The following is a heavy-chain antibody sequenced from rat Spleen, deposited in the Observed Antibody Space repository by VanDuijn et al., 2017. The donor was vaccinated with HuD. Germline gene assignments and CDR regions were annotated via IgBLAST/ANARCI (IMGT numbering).Heavy chain of an antibody. CDR3: TTSDDGSYYYDVMDA. J-gene: IGHJ4*01. CDR1: GFTFSDYN. Sequence: EVQLVESGGGLVQPGRSLKLSCAASGFTFSDYNMAWVRQAPKKGLEWVATISYDGSSTYYRDSVKGRLTISRDNAKSTLYLQMDSLRSEDTATYYCTTSDDGSYYYDVMDAWGQGASVTVSS. D-gene: IGHD1-12*02. V-gene: IGHV5-7*01. CDR2: ISYDGSST.